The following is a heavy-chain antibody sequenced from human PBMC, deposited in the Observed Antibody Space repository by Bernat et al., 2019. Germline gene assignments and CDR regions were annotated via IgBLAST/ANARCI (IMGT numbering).Heavy chain of an antibody. CDR2: IYYSGST. J-gene: IGHJ4*02. CDR3: ARFKNSYGPFDY. Sequence: QVQLQESGPGLVKPSETLSLTCTVSGGSISTYYWNWIRQPPGKGLEWIAYIYYSGSTNYNPSLKSRVTISIDTSKNQFSLKLSSVTAADTAVYYCARFKNSYGPFDYWGQGTLVTVSS. CDR1: GGSISTYY. D-gene: IGHD5-18*01. V-gene: IGHV4-59*01.